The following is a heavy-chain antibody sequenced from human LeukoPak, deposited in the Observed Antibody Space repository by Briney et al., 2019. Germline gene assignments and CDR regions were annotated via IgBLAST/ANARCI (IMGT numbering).Heavy chain of an antibody. D-gene: IGHD1-26*01. CDR1: GFTFSDDY. CDR2: ISSSGDTI. V-gene: IGHV3-11*01. J-gene: IGHJ4*02. Sequence: GGSLRLSCAASGFTFSDDYMTWVRQAPGKGLEWLSYISSSGDTIYYADSVRGRFTISRDNAKNSLYLQMNSLRAEDTAVYYCARDPLQVGWSDYWGQGTLVTVSS. CDR3: ARDPLQVGWSDY.